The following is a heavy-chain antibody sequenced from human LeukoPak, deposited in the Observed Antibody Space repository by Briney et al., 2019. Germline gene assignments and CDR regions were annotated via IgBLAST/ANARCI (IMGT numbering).Heavy chain of an antibody. CDR3: ARVIHGGWYVVRNWFDP. V-gene: IGHV1-2*02. CDR2: INPNNGDT. J-gene: IGHJ5*02. Sequence: GASVKVSCKASGYSFSDYNMHWVRQAPGQGPEGMGWINPNNGDTTYAQKFQGRVTLTSDTSTSTAYMDLSRLTSDDTAVYYCARVIHGGWYVVRNWFDPWGQGTLVTVSS. D-gene: IGHD6-19*01. CDR1: GYSFSDYN.